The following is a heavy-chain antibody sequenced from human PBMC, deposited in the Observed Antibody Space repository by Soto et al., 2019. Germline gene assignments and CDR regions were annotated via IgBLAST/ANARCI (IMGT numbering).Heavy chain of an antibody. J-gene: IGHJ5*02. D-gene: IGHD2-15*01. CDR1: GYTFTSYA. CDR3: ARLIGYCSGGSCPGGWFDP. Sequence: ASVKVSCKASGYTFTSYAMHWVRQAPGQRLEWMGWINAGNGNTKYSQKFQSRVTITRDTSASTAYMELSNLRSEDTAVYYCARLIGYCSGGSCPGGWFDPWGQGTLVTVSS. V-gene: IGHV1-3*01. CDR2: INAGNGNT.